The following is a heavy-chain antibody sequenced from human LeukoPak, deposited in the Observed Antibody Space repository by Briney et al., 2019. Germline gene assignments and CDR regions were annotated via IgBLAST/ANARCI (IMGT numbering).Heavy chain of an antibody. D-gene: IGHD6-6*01. J-gene: IGHJ5*02. CDR1: GGSISGYY. V-gene: IGHV4-4*07. CDR2: IYTSGST. CDR3: ARGWYSSSSVFHWFDP. Sequence: PSQTLSLTCIVSGGSISGYYWSWLRQPAGKGLEWIGRIYTSGSTNYNPSLKSRVAISVDTSKNQFSLKLSSVTAADTAVYYCARGWYSSSSVFHWFDPWGQGTLVTVSS.